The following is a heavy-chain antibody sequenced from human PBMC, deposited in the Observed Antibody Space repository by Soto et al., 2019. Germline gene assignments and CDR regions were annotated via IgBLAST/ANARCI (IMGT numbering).Heavy chain of an antibody. CDR2: IDPGDSDT. J-gene: IGHJ6*02. Sequence: GESLKISCKGSGYRFTNYWIGWVRQMPEKGLEWMGIIDPGDSDTRYSPSFQGQVTISVDKSISTAYLQWSSLKASDTAMYYCAARLGSSALYYYGMDVWGQGTTVTVSS. D-gene: IGHD3-10*01. V-gene: IGHV5-51*01. CDR1: GYRFTNYW. CDR3: AARLGSSALYYYGMDV.